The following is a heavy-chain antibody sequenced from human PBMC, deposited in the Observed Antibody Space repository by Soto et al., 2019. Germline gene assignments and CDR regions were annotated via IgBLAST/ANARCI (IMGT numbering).Heavy chain of an antibody. CDR1: GFTFSSYA. J-gene: IGHJ4*02. Sequence: GGSLRLSCAASGFTFSSYAMSWVRQAPGKGLEWVSAISGSGGSTYYADSVKGRFTISRDNSKNTLYLQMNSLRAEDTAVYYCANVCNIFTGYYIPFWGQGTLVTVFS. D-gene: IGHD3-9*01. CDR2: ISGSGGST. V-gene: IGHV3-23*01. CDR3: ANVCNIFTGYYIPF.